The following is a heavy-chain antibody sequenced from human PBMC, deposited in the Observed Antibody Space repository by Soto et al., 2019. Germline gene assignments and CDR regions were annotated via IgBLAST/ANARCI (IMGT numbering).Heavy chain of an antibody. J-gene: IGHJ4*02. Sequence: QLQLQESGPGLVKPSETLSLTCTVSGGSISSSSYYWGWIHQPPGKGLEWIGSIYYSGSTYYNPSLKSRVTISVDTSKNQFALKLSSVTAADTAVYYCARHGASSIAAHVGYWGQGTLVTVSS. V-gene: IGHV4-39*01. CDR2: IYYSGST. CDR3: ARHGASSIAAHVGY. D-gene: IGHD6-6*01. CDR1: GGSISSSSYY.